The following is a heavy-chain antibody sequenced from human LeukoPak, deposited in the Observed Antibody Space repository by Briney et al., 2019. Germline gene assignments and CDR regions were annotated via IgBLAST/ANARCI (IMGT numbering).Heavy chain of an antibody. Sequence: PSENLSRTFAVYGGSLSGYYWGWIRQPPGKGLEWSGELNHSGTTNANPSLKSRITISVAASKNQFSLKLSSVTAADTAMYYCAGARYDSSGYSYYYMDVWGKGTTVTVSS. CDR1: GGSLSGYY. CDR2: LNHSGTT. D-gene: IGHD3-22*01. V-gene: IGHV4-34*01. CDR3: AGARYDSSGYSYYYMDV. J-gene: IGHJ6*03.